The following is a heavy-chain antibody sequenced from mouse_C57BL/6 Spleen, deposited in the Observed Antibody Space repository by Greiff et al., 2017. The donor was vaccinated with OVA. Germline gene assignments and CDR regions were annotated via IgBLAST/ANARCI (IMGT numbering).Heavy chain of an antibody. D-gene: IGHD1-1*01. CDR3: ARGIYYYGSSYVDFDY. V-gene: IGHV1-18*01. J-gene: IGHJ2*01. Sequence: VQLQQSGPELVKPGASVKIPCKASGYTFTDYNMDWVKQSHGKSLEWIGDINPNNGGTIYNQKFKGQATLTVDKSSSTAYMELRSLTSEDTAVYYCARGIYYYGSSYVDFDYWGQGTTLTVSS. CDR2: INPNNGGT. CDR1: GYTFTDYN.